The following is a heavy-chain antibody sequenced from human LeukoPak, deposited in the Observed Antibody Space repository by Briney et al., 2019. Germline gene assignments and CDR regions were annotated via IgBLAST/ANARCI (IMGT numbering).Heavy chain of an antibody. CDR3: ATIPSGTRGFDY. D-gene: IGHD1-26*01. Sequence: SETLSLTCAVYGGSLSGNHWTWIPQPPGKGREWIGEINHYGSINYNPSLKSRVIMSVDTSKTQFSLRLSSVTAADTAVYFCATIPSGTRGFDYWGQGTLVTVSS. CDR1: GGSLSGNH. J-gene: IGHJ4*02. CDR2: INHYGSI. V-gene: IGHV4-34*01.